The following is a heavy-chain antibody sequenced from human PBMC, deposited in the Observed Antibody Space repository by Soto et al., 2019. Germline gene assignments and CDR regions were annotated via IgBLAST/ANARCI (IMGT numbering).Heavy chain of an antibody. V-gene: IGHV1-3*01. CDR2: INAGNGNT. D-gene: IGHD1-20*01. Sequence: ASVKVSCKASGYTFTSYAMHWVRQAPGQRLEWMGWINAGNGNTKYSQKFQGRVTITRDTSASTAYMELSSLRSEDTAVYCCARDRVTGTQDYYYGMDVWGQGTTVTVS. CDR3: ARDRVTGTQDYYYGMDV. J-gene: IGHJ6*02. CDR1: GYTFTSYA.